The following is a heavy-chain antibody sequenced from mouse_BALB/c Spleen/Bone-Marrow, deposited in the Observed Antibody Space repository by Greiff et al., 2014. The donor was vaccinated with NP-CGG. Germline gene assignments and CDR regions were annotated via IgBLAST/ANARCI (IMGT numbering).Heavy chain of an antibody. CDR2: INPDSSTI. CDR1: GFDFSRYW. J-gene: IGHJ3*01. CDR3: ARLGYYGGFAY. V-gene: IGHV4-1*02. D-gene: IGHD2-3*01. Sequence: VQLQQSGGGLVQPGGSLKLSCAASGFDFSRYWMSWVRQAPGKGLEWIGEINPDSSTINYTPSLKDKFIISRHNAKNTLFLQMSKVRSEDTALYYCARLGYYGGFAYWGQGTLVTVSA.